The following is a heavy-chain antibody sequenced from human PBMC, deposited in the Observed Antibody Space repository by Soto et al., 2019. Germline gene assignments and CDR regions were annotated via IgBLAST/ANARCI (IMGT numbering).Heavy chain of an antibody. Sequence: GGSLRLSCAASGFIFSIDWMSWVRQAPGKGLEWVANIKQAGSEKNYVDCVKGRFTISRDNAKNSLYLQMNSLRAEDTAVYFCARDLCTSSSWCLVYWGPGTLVTVSS. CDR1: GFIFSIDW. D-gene: IGHD2-8*01. CDR2: IKQAGSEK. J-gene: IGHJ4*02. V-gene: IGHV3-7*01. CDR3: ARDLCTSSSWCLVY.